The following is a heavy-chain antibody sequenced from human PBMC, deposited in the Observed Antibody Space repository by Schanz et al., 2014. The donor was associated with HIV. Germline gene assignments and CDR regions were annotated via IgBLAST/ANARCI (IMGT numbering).Heavy chain of an antibody. J-gene: IGHJ4*02. CDR2: MNPNSGVT. CDR3: ASAGFDDSSGYPDY. D-gene: IGHD3-22*01. CDR1: GYTFSGYY. V-gene: IGHV1-2*02. Sequence: QVHLVQSGAEVKKPGASVKVSCKASGYTFSGYYIHWVRQAPGQGLEWMGWMNPNSGVTEDAQKFQGRVTMTRDTSISTAYMEVSRLRSDDTAVYYCASAGFDDSSGYPDYWGQGTLVTVSS.